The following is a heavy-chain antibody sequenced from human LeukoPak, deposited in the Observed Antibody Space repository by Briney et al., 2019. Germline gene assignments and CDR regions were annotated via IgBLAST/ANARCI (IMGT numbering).Heavy chain of an antibody. V-gene: IGHV4-4*09. CDR2: IYTSGST. D-gene: IGHD6-6*01. J-gene: IGHJ4*02. Sequence: SETLSLTCTVSGGSISSYYWSWIRQPPGKGLEWIGYIYTSGSTNYNPSLKSRVTISVDTSKNQFSLKLSSVTAADTAVYYCARDSGNLIIAARHFDYWGQGTLVTVSS. CDR3: ARDSGNLIIAARHFDY. CDR1: GGSISSYY.